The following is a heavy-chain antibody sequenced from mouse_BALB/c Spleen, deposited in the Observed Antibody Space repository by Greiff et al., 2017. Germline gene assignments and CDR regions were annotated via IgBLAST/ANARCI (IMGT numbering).Heavy chain of an antibody. J-gene: IGHJ3*01. CDR3: ARDKGYYRYDSAWFAY. V-gene: IGHV5-4*02. CDR1: GFTFSDYY. Sequence: EVHLVESGGGLVKPGGSLKLSCAASGFTFSDYYMYWVRQTPEKRLEWVATISDGGSYTYYPDSVKGRFTISRDNAKNNLYLQMSSLKSEDTAMYYCARDKGYYRYDSAWFAYWGQGTLVTVSA. D-gene: IGHD2-14*01. CDR2: ISDGGSYT.